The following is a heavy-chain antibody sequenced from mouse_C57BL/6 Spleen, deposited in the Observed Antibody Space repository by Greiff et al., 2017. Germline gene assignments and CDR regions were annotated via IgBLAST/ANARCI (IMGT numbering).Heavy chain of an antibody. D-gene: IGHD2-12*01. CDR1: GYTFTSYW. V-gene: IGHV1-52*01. CDR2: IDPSDSET. Sequence: VQLQQPGAELVRPGSSVKLSCKASGYTFTSYWMHWVKQRPIQGLEWIGNIDPSDSETHYNQKFKDKATLTVDKSSSTAYMQLSSLTSEDSAVYYCAREGVYDVGYAMDYWGQGTSVTVSS. J-gene: IGHJ4*01. CDR3: AREGVYDVGYAMDY.